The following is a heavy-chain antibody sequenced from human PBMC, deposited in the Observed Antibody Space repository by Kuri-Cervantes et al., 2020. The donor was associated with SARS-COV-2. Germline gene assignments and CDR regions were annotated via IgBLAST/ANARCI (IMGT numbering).Heavy chain of an antibody. Sequence: GGSLRLSCSASGFTFSSYAMHWVRQAPGKGLEYVSAISSNGGSTYYADSVKGRFTISRDNSKNTLYLQMSSLRAEDTAVYYCARYGFGYSTFYGMDVWGQGTTVTVSS. D-gene: IGHD6-13*01. CDR3: ARYGFGYSTFYGMDV. CDR1: GFTFSSYA. J-gene: IGHJ6*02. CDR2: ISSNGGST. V-gene: IGHV3-64D*08.